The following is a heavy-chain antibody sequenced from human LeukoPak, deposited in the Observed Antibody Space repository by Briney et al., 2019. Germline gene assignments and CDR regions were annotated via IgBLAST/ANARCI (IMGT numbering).Heavy chain of an antibody. J-gene: IGHJ4*02. Sequence: GGSLRLSCAASGFTFSSYSMNWVRQAPGKGLEWVSSISSSSSYIYYADSVKGRFTISRDNAKNSLYLQMNSLRAEDTAVYYCARDSQDYDFWSGYFDYWGQGTLVTVSS. CDR2: ISSSSSYI. CDR3: ARDSQDYDFWSGYFDY. CDR1: GFTFSSYS. D-gene: IGHD3-3*01. V-gene: IGHV3-21*01.